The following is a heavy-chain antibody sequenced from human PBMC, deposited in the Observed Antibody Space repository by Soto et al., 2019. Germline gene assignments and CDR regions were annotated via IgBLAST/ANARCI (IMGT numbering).Heavy chain of an antibody. D-gene: IGHD1-26*01. CDR3: AVNGGNYNFDN. Sequence: QVQLRESGPGLVKPSQTLSLTCSVSGGSVSSGDYYWSWIRQSPGKGLEWIAYFSHSGNTYYSPSLKSRVTVSFNMSKKQSSLRLRSVTAADTATYYCAVNGGNYNFDNWGQGTLVTVSS. J-gene: IGHJ4*02. CDR1: GGSVSSGDYY. CDR2: FSHSGNT. V-gene: IGHV4-30-4*01.